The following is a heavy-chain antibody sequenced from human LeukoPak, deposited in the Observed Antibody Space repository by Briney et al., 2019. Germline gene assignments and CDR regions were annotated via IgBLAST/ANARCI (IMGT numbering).Heavy chain of an antibody. CDR3: ARTGGDYNNWFDP. Sequence: GGSLRLSCAASGFTFSSYSMNWVRQAPGKGLEWVSYISSSSSTIYYADSVKGRFTISRDNAKNSLYLQMNSLRAEDTAVYYCARTGGDYNNWFDPWGQGTLVTVSS. CDR1: GFTFSSYS. D-gene: IGHD2-21*02. J-gene: IGHJ5*02. V-gene: IGHV3-48*01. CDR2: ISSSSSTI.